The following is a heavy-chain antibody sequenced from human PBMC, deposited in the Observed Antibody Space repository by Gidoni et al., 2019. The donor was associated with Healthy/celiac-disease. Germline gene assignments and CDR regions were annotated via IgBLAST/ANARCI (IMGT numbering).Heavy chain of an antibody. CDR3: ANLAVAGNTEVDY. Sequence: QVQLVESGGGVVQPGRSLRLSCAASGVTFSSYGMHWVRQAPGKGLEWVAVISYDGSNKYYADSVKGRFTISRDNSKNTLYLQMNSLRAEDTAVYYCANLAVAGNTEVDYWGQGTLVTVSS. CDR2: ISYDGSNK. CDR1: GVTFSSYG. J-gene: IGHJ4*02. V-gene: IGHV3-30*18. D-gene: IGHD6-19*01.